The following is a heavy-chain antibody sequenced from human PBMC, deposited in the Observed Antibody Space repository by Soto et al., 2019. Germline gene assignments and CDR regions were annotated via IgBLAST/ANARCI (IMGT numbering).Heavy chain of an antibody. CDR2: ISGSGGST. V-gene: IGHV3-23*01. J-gene: IGHJ5*02. Sequence: GGSLRLSCAASGFTFSSYAMSWVRQAPGKWLEWVSAISGSGGSTYYADSVKGRFTISRDNSKNTLYLQMNSLRAEDTAVYYCAKASGAYSSGWYPWFDPWGQGXLVTVYS. D-gene: IGHD6-19*01. CDR3: AKASGAYSSGWYPWFDP. CDR1: GFTFSSYA.